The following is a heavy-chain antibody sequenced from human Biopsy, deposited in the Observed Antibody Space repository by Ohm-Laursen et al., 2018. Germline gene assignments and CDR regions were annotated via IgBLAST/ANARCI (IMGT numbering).Heavy chain of an antibody. D-gene: IGHD2/OR15-2a*01. CDR2: IYYSGST. Sequence: TLSLTCAVSGGSISSDYWSWIRQTPGKGLEWIGYIYYSGSTNYNPSLKSRVTISVDTSKNQFSLRLNSVTAADTAVYYCARATNSTGWPYYYFYGMDVWGQGTTVTVSS. CDR3: ARATNSTGWPYYYFYGMDV. J-gene: IGHJ6*02. V-gene: IGHV4-59*01. CDR1: GGSISSDY.